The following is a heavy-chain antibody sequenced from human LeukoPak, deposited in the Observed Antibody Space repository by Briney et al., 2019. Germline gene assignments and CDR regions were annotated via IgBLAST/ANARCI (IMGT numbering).Heavy chain of an antibody. J-gene: IGHJ5*02. Sequence: KPSETLSLTCTVSGGSISTNGYYWSWIRQPPGKGLEWIGEINHSGSTNYNPSLKSRVTISVDTSKNQFSLKLSSVTAADTAVYYCARAVVRAAAGTGWFDPWGQGTLVTVSS. CDR2: INHSGST. CDR3: ARAVVRAAAGTGWFDP. CDR1: GGSISTNGYY. D-gene: IGHD6-13*01. V-gene: IGHV4-34*01.